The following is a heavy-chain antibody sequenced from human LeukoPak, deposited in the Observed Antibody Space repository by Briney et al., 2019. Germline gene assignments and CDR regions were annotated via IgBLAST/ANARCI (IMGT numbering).Heavy chain of an antibody. J-gene: IGHJ4*02. CDR1: GFTFTTYW. CDR3: ARSYYDSSGYYRY. Sequence: GGSLRLSCAVSGFTFTTYWISWVRQAPGKGLEWVANIKQDGSEKYYVDSVKGRFTISRDNAKNSLYLQINSLRVEDTAVYYCARSYYDSSGYYRYWGQGTLVTVSS. V-gene: IGHV3-7*01. D-gene: IGHD3-22*01. CDR2: IKQDGSEK.